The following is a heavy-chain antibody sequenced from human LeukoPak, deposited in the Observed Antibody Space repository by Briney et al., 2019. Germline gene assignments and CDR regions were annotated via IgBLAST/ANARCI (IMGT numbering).Heavy chain of an antibody. CDR3: ARDNSYSSSWLVPRGYYAFDI. D-gene: IGHD6-13*01. V-gene: IGHV4-4*07. CDR2: IYTSGST. J-gene: IGHJ3*02. Sequence: SETLSLTCTVSGGSISSYYWSWIRQPAGKGLEWIGRIYTSGSTNYNPSLKSRVTMSVDTSKNPYSLKLSSVTAADTAVYYCARDNSYSSSWLVPRGYYAFDIWGQGTMVTVSS. CDR1: GGSISSYY.